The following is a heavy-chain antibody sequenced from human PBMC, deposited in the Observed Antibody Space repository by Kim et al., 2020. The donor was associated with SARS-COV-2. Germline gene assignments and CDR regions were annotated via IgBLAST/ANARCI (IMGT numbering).Heavy chain of an antibody. J-gene: IGHJ4*02. CDR3: ARGGYSSGWAFDY. CDR2: IKQDGSEK. D-gene: IGHD6-19*01. V-gene: IGHV3-7*01. Sequence: GGSLRLSCAASGFTFSSYWMSWVRQAPGKGLEWVANIKQDGSEKYYVDSVKGRFTISRDNAKNSLCLQMNSLRAEDTAVYYCARGGYSSGWAFDYWGQGTLVTVSS. CDR1: GFTFSSYW.